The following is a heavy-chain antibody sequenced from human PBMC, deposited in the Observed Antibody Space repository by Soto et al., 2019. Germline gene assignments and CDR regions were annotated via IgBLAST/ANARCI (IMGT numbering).Heavy chain of an antibody. V-gene: IGHV3-33*01. D-gene: IGHD3-16*02. J-gene: IGHJ3*02. CDR3: AIIGNDDAFDI. CDR1: GFTFSSYG. Sequence: QVQLVESGGGVVQPGRSLRLSCAASGFTFSSYGMHWVRQAPGKGLEWVAVIWYDGSNKYYADSVKGRFTISRDNSKNTLYLQMNSLRAEDTAVYYCAIIGNDDAFDIWGQGTMVTVSS. CDR2: IWYDGSNK.